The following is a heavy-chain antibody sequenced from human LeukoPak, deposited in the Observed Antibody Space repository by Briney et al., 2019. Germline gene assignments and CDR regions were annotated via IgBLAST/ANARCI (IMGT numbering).Heavy chain of an antibody. D-gene: IGHD1-26*01. CDR3: AKARSGSYAPVYYYYMDV. J-gene: IGHJ6*03. CDR1: AFTFSSYG. Sequence: PGGSLRLSCAASAFTFSSYGMSWVRQAPGKGLEWVSAISGSGGSTYYADSVKGRFTISRDNSKNTLYLQMNSLRAEDTAVYYCAKARSGSYAPVYYYYMDVWGKGTTVTVSS. V-gene: IGHV3-23*01. CDR2: ISGSGGST.